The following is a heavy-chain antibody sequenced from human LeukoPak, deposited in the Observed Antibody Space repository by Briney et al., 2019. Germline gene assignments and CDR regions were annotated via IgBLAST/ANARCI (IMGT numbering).Heavy chain of an antibody. CDR3: AREPRGEGDY. D-gene: IGHD3-10*01. J-gene: IGHJ4*02. Sequence: ASVKVSCKGSGYSFSYYGITWVRQAPGQGLEWMGIINPSGGSTSYAQKFQGRVTMTRDTSTSTVYMELSSLRSEDTAVYYCAREPRGEGDYWGQGTLVTVSS. CDR1: GYSFSYYG. CDR2: INPSGGST. V-gene: IGHV1-46*01.